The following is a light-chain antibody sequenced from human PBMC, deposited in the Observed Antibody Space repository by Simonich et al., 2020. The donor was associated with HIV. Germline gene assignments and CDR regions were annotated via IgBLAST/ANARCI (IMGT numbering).Light chain of an antibody. J-gene: IGKJ1*01. Sequence: DIQMTQSPSSLSASVGDRVTITCRASQSISVWFAWYQQKPGKAPKLLIHKASRLESGVPSSFSGSGSGTEFTLTFSSLQPDDFATYYCQQYNSYPVAFGQGTKVEIK. CDR3: QQYNSYPVA. CDR1: QSISVW. V-gene: IGKV1-5*03. CDR2: KAS.